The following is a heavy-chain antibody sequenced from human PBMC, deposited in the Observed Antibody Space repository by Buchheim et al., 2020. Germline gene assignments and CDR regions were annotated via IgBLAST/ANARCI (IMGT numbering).Heavy chain of an antibody. D-gene: IGHD3-9*01. Sequence: QVQLVESGGGVVRPGRSLRLSCAASGFTFSSYGMHWVRQAPGKGLEWVAFIRYDGSNKYYADSVKGRFTISRDNSKNSLYLQMNSLRAEDTAVYYCAKEYFDWLLGSFDYWGQGTL. V-gene: IGHV3-30*02. J-gene: IGHJ4*02. CDR1: GFTFSSYG. CDR2: IRYDGSNK. CDR3: AKEYFDWLLGSFDY.